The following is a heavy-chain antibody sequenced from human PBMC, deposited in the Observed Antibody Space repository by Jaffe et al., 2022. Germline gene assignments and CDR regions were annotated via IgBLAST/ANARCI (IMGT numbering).Heavy chain of an antibody. J-gene: IGHJ4*02. V-gene: IGHV3-23*01. CDR3: AKGGRGSPIHY. CDR1: GFAFSNYA. CDR2: ISGSGDTT. Sequence: EVQLLESGGGLVQPGGSLRLSCAASGFAFSNYAMTWVRQAPGRGLEWVSTISGSGDTTYYADSLKGRFTISRDTSKNTLYVQMNSLRAEDTAVYYCAKGGRGSPIHYWGQGALVTVSS. D-gene: IGHD3-10*01.